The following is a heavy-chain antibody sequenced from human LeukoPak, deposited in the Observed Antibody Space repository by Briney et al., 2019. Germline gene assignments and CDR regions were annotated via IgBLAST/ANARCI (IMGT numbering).Heavy chain of an antibody. Sequence: SETLSLTCTVSGGSISSYYWSWIRQPPGKGLEWIGYTFYSGSTNYKPSLKSRVTISVDTSKNQFSLKLSSVTAADTAVYYCAKGNIVVVITGDYFDYWGQGTLVTVSS. CDR2: TFYSGST. CDR3: AKGNIVVVITGDYFDY. CDR1: GGSISSYY. D-gene: IGHD3-22*01. J-gene: IGHJ4*02. V-gene: IGHV4-59*01.